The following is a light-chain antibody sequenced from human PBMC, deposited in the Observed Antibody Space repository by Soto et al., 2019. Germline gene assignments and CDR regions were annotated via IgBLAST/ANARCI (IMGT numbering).Light chain of an antibody. CDR3: NSYTSSSTYV. Sequence: QSALTQPASVSGSPGQSITISCTGTSSDVGGYNYVSWYQQHPGKAPKLMIYDVSNRPSGVSNRFSGSKSGNTASLTISGLHAEDEADYYCNSYTSSSTYVFGPGTELTVL. V-gene: IGLV2-14*01. J-gene: IGLJ1*01. CDR1: SSDVGGYNY. CDR2: DVS.